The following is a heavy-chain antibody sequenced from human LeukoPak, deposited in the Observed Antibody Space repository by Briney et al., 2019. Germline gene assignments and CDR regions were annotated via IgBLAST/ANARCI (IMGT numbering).Heavy chain of an antibody. Sequence: KTGGYLRLSCTASGFTFGDYAMSWFRQAPGKGLEWVGFIRSKAFGGTPEYAASVKGRFTISRDDSKSIAYLQMNSLKTEDTAVYYCSREYFDWLWGQGTLVTVSS. J-gene: IGHJ1*01. V-gene: IGHV3-49*05. CDR2: IRSKAFGGTP. CDR1: GFTFGDYA. D-gene: IGHD3-9*01. CDR3: SREYFDWL.